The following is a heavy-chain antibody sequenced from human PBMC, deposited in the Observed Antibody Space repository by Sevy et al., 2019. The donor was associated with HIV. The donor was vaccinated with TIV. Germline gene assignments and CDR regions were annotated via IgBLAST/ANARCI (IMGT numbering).Heavy chain of an antibody. CDR3: AREKTILEGRYGMDV. J-gene: IGHJ6*02. V-gene: IGHV3-21*01. D-gene: IGHD3-3*01. CDR2: ISSGSGFI. CDR1: GFTFSTYN. Sequence: GGSLRLSCATSGFTFSTYNKNWVRQAPGKGLEWVSSISSGSGFIFYADSVKGRFTISRDNAKNSLDLQMNSLRAEDAAVYYCAREKTILEGRYGMDVWGQGTTVTVSS.